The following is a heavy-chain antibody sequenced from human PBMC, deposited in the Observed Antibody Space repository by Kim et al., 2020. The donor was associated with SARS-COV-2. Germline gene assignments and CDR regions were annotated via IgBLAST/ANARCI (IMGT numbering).Heavy chain of an antibody. D-gene: IGHD3-22*01. Sequence: LKSPVTISVDKSKNQFSLKLSSVTAADTAVYYCARLKSSGYMYYYGMDVWGQGTTVTVSS. V-gene: IGHV4-4*02. J-gene: IGHJ6*02. CDR3: ARLKSSGYMYYYGMDV.